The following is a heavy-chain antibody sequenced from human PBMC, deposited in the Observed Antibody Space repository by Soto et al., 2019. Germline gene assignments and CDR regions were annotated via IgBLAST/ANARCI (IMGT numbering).Heavy chain of an antibody. J-gene: IGHJ4*02. V-gene: IGHV3-33*01. CDR1: GFTFSSYG. CDR3: ARGEIGLATTEFDY. CDR2: IWYDGSNK. D-gene: IGHD6-19*01. Sequence: QVQLVESGGGVVQPGRSLRLSCAASGFTFSSYGMHWVRQAQGKGLEWVAVIWYDGSNKYYAESVKGRFTISRDNSKHTQYLQMDSLRAEDTAVYYYARGEIGLATTEFDYWGQGTLVTVSS.